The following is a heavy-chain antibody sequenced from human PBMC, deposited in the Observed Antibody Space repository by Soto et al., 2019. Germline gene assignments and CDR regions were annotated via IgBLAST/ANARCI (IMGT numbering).Heavy chain of an antibody. CDR2: IYYSGST. CDR3: GRGTFGDYHDAFDI. D-gene: IGHD4-17*01. J-gene: IGHJ3*02. Sequence: SETLSLTCTVSGGSISSYYWSWIRQPPGKGLEWIGYIYYSGSTNYNPSLKSRVTISVDTSKNQFSLKLSSVTAADTAVYYCGRGTFGDYHDAFDIWGQGTMVTVSS. V-gene: IGHV4-59*01. CDR1: GGSISSYY.